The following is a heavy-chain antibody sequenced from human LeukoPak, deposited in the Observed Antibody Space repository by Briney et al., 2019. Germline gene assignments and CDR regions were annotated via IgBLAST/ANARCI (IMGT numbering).Heavy chain of an antibody. V-gene: IGHV4-59*12. Sequence: SETLSLTCTVSGGSISSYYWSWIRQPPGKGLEWIGYIYYSGSTNYNPSLKSRVTISVDKSKNQFSLKLSSVTAADTAVYYCARALGSYAMRAFDIWGQGTMVTVSS. D-gene: IGHD1-26*01. CDR2: IYYSGST. CDR3: ARALGSYAMRAFDI. J-gene: IGHJ3*02. CDR1: GGSISSYY.